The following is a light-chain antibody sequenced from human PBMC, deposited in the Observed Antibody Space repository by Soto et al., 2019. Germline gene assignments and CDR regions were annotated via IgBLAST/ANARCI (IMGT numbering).Light chain of an antibody. CDR1: QSVSSYS. J-gene: IGKJ1*01. CDR2: GAS. V-gene: IGKV3-20*01. Sequence: EIVSSQPPGTLSFSPGETATPSCTSSQSVSSYSLAWYQKKPGQAPRLLIYGASSRAAGIPDRFSGSGSGTDFTLTISGLEPEDFAVYYCQQYGSSLTWTFGKGTKVDIK. CDR3: QQYGSSLTWT.